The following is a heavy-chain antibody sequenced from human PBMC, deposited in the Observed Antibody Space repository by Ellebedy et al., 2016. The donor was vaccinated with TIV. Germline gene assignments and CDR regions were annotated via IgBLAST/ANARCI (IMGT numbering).Heavy chain of an antibody. Sequence: GESLKISCAASGFTFSSYGMHWVRQAPGKGLEWVAVIWCDGSNKYYADSVKGRFTISRDNSKNTLYLQMNSLRAEDTAVYYCARGPGYNWNLDYWGQGTLVTVSS. D-gene: IGHD1-20*01. CDR1: GFTFSSYG. CDR2: IWCDGSNK. V-gene: IGHV3-33*01. CDR3: ARGPGYNWNLDY. J-gene: IGHJ4*02.